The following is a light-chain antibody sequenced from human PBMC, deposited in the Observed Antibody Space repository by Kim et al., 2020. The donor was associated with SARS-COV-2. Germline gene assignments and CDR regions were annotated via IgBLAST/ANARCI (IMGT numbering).Light chain of an antibody. CDR1: SSNIGAGYD. CDR2: GNS. V-gene: IGLV1-40*01. Sequence: QSVLTQPPSVSGAPGQRVTISCTGSSSNIGAGYDVHWYQQLPGTAPKLLIYGNSNRPSGVPDRFSGSKSGTSASLAITGLQAEDEGDYYCQSYDSSLRGSYVFGTGTKVTVL. J-gene: IGLJ1*01. CDR3: QSYDSSLRGSYV.